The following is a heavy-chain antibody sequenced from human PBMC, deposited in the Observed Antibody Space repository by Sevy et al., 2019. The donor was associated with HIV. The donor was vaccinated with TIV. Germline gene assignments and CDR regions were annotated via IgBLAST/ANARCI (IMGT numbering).Heavy chain of an antibody. CDR2: ISAYNGTT. CDR3: ARDIIAVAGNEDFFDY. Sequence: ASVKVSCKASGYTFTSYGISWVRQAPGQGLEWMGWISAYNGTTNYAKKLQGRVTMTTETSTSTAYMELRSLRSDDTAVYYCARDIIAVAGNEDFFDYWGQRTLVTVSS. J-gene: IGHJ4*02. D-gene: IGHD6-19*01. CDR1: GYTFTSYG. V-gene: IGHV1-18*01.